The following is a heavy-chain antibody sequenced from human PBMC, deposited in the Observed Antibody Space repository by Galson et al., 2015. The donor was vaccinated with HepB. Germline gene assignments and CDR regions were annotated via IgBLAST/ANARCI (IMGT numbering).Heavy chain of an antibody. V-gene: IGHV5-51*01. CDR2: IYPGDSAT. CDR3: ARWGGSSSPFDY. Sequence: QSGAEVKKPGESLKISCKASGYSFTTHWIAWVRQMPGKGLECMGIIYPGDSATRYSPSFQGQVTFSADKSISSAYLHWSSLKASDTAMYYCARWGGSSSPFDYWGQGTLVTVSS. CDR1: GYSFTTHW. D-gene: IGHD6-6*01. J-gene: IGHJ4*02.